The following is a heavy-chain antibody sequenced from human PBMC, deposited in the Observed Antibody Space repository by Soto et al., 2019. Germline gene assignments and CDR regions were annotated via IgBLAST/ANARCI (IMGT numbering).Heavy chain of an antibody. V-gene: IGHV3-30-3*01. CDR3: ARDLGTNYYYYYRMDV. J-gene: IGHJ6*01. CDR2: ISYDGSNK. D-gene: IGHD2-2*01. CDR1: GFSFSGYA. Sequence: QMQLVESGGGVVQPGRSLRLSCAASGFSFSGYAMNWVRQAPGKGLEWVAVISYDGSNKSYADSVKGRFTISRDNSKNTLFLQMNSLRAEDTAVYYCARDLGTNYYYYYRMDVW.